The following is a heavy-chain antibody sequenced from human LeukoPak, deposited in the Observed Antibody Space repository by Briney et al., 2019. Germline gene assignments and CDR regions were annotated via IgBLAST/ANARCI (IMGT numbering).Heavy chain of an antibody. CDR2: ISSSDSYI. CDR3: ARDPYSGTYGDTYYYYMDV. CDR1: GFTFSSYN. J-gene: IGHJ6*03. D-gene: IGHD1-26*01. V-gene: IGHV3-21*01. Sequence: PGGSLRLSCAASGFTFSSYNMNWVRQAPGKGLEWVSSISSSDSYIYYADSAKGRFTISRDNAKNSLFLQMNSLRAEDTAVYYCARDPYSGTYGDTYYYYMDVWGKGTTVTISS.